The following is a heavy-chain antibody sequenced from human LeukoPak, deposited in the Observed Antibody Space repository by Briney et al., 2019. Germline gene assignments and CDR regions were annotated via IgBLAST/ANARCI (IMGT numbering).Heavy chain of an antibody. CDR3: ARERNSYGYVDY. Sequence: ASVKVSCKASGFTFRNYGMHWVRQAPGQRLEWMGWINPTNEKTKYSEKLQGRVTISRDTGASTVYMELSSLRSEDTAVYYCARERNSYGYVDYWGQGTLVTVSS. CDR1: GFTFRNYG. D-gene: IGHD5-18*01. CDR2: INPTNEKT. J-gene: IGHJ4*02. V-gene: IGHV1-3*01.